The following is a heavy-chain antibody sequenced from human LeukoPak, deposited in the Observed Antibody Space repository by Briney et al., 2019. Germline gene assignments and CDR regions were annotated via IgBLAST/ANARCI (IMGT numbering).Heavy chain of an antibody. CDR2: INHSGST. V-gene: IGHV4-34*01. CDR3: ARGRLQTGYYLGGFYDY. D-gene: IGHD3-9*01. Sequence: SETLSLTCAVYGGSFSGYYWSWTRQPPGKGLEWIGEINHSGSTNYNPSLKSRVTISVDTSKNQFSLKLSSVTAADTAVYYCARGRLQTGYYLGGFYDYWGQGTLVTVSS. J-gene: IGHJ4*02. CDR1: GGSFSGYY.